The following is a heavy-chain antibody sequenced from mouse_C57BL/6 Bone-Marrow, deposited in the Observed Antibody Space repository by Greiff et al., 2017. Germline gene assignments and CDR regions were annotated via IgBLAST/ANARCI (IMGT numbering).Heavy chain of an antibody. J-gene: IGHJ2*01. CDR3: ARREGY. Sequence: EVKLMESGGGLVKPGGSLKLSCAASGFTFSSYTMSWVRQTPEKRLEWVATISGGGGNTYDPDSVKGRFTISRDNAKNTLYLQMSSLRSEDTALYYCARREGYWGQGTTLTVAS. CDR1: GFTFSSYT. CDR2: ISGGGGNT. V-gene: IGHV5-9*01.